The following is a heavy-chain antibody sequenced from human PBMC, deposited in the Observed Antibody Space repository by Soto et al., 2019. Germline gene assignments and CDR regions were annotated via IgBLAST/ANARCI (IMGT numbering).Heavy chain of an antibody. J-gene: IGHJ5*02. CDR2: ISGSAGST. V-gene: IGHV3-23*01. CDR1: GFTFSSYA. CDR3: AKVPSAVASTPWFDP. Sequence: GGSLRLSCAASGFTFSSYAMNWVRQGPGKGLEWVSTISGSAGSTYYADSVKGRFTISRDNSKNTLYLQMDSLSVEDTAMYYCAKVPSAVASTPWFDPWGQGTLGTVSS. D-gene: IGHD2-15*01.